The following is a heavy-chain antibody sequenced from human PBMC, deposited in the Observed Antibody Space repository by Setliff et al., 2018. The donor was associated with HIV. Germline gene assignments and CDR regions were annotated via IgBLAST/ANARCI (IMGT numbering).Heavy chain of an antibody. V-gene: IGHV4-39*01. CDR2: IYYSGST. CDR3: ARLTYYGDYNPNDAFDI. Sequence: SETLSLTCTLSGGSISSSGYYWGWVRQPPGKGLEWIGSIYYSGSTYYNRSIKSRVTISVDTPKNQLSLRLSSVTAADTAVYYCARLTYYGDYNPNDAFDIWGQGTMVTVSS. CDR1: GGSISSSGYY. D-gene: IGHD4-17*01. J-gene: IGHJ3*02.